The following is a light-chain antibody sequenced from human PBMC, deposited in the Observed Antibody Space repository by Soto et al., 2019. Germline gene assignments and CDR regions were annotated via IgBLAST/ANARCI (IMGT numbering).Light chain of an antibody. CDR3: AAWDDSLRGWV. CDR1: SSNIGSNY. Sequence: QSVLTQPPSASGTPGQRVTISCSGSSSNIGSNYVYWYQQLPGTAPKLLIYRNNQRPSGVPDRFSGSKSGPSASLAISGLRSEDEADYYCAAWDDSLRGWVFGGGTKLTVL. J-gene: IGLJ3*02. V-gene: IGLV1-47*01. CDR2: RNN.